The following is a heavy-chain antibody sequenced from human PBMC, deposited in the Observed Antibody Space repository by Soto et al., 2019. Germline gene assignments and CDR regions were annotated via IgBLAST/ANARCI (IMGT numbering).Heavy chain of an antibody. CDR1: GGTFSSYA. J-gene: IGHJ4*02. D-gene: IGHD3-22*01. V-gene: IGHV1-69*13. Sequence: SVKVSCKASGGTFSSYAISWVRQAPGQGLEWMGGIIPIFGTANYAQKFQGRVTITADESTSTAYMELSSLRSEDTAVYYCARASHYYDSSGPGDFDYWGQGTLVTVSS. CDR3: ARASHYYDSSGPGDFDY. CDR2: IIPIFGTA.